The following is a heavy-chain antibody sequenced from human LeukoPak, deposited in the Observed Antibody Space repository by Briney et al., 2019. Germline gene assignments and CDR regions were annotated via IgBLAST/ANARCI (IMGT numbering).Heavy chain of an antibody. CDR2: ISGSGGST. V-gene: IGHV3-23*01. Sequence: GGSLRLSCAASGFTFSDYYMSWIRQAPGKGLEWVSAISGSGGSTYYADSVKGRFTISRDNSKNTLYLQMNSLRAEDTAVYYCAKVTLDIAAALYWGQGTLVTVSS. CDR3: AKVTLDIAAALY. J-gene: IGHJ4*02. D-gene: IGHD6-13*01. CDR1: GFTFSDYY.